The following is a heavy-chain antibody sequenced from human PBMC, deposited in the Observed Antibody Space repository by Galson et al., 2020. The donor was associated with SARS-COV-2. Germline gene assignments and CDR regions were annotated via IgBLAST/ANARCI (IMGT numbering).Heavy chain of an antibody. Sequence: SQTLSLTCTVSGGSISSYYWSWIRQPAGKGLEWFGRIYTSGSTNYNPSLKSRVTMSVDTSKNQFSLKLSSVTAADTAVYYCARVNLAAATYWFDPWGQGTLVTVSS. D-gene: IGHD6-13*01. CDR2: IYTSGST. V-gene: IGHV4-4*07. J-gene: IGHJ5*02. CDR3: ARVNLAAATYWFDP. CDR1: GGSISSYY.